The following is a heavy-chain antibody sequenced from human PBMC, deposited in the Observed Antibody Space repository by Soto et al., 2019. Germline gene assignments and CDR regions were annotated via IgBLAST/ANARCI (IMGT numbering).Heavy chain of an antibody. D-gene: IGHD6-6*01. CDR2: IYSGGST. J-gene: IGHJ6*02. Sequence: PGGSLRLSCAASGFTVSSNYMSWVRQAPGQGLEWDSGIYSGGSTYYADSVKGRFSISRDNSKNTLYLHMNSLRAEDTAVYYCARASSIAARPRLDYYYYGMDVWGQGT. V-gene: IGHV3-66*01. CDR1: GFTVSSNY. CDR3: ARASSIAARPRLDYYYYGMDV.